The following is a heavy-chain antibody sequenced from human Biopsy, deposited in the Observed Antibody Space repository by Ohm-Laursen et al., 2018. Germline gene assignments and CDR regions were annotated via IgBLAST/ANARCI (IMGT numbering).Heavy chain of an antibody. Sequence: TLSLTCAVSGGSFSGTYWSWIRQTPGKGLEWVAVIWYDGSRQYYADSVKGRFTISRDNSKNTLYLQMNSLRAEDTAVYYCARDGAAGYGLDVWGQGTTVTVSS. CDR3: ARDGAAGYGLDV. V-gene: IGHV3-33*01. CDR2: IWYDGSRQ. CDR1: GGSFSGTY. J-gene: IGHJ6*02. D-gene: IGHD6-25*01.